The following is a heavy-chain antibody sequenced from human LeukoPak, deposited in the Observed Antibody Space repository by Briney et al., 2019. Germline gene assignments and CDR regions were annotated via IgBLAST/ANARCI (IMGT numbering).Heavy chain of an antibody. CDR3: AKDPRIAAAGSSNSNRDDY. V-gene: IGHV3-23*01. D-gene: IGHD6-13*01. CDR2: ISGSGGST. J-gene: IGHJ4*02. CDR1: GFTFSSYA. Sequence: PGGSLRLSCAASGFTFSSYAMSWVRQAPGKGLEWVSAISGSGGSTYYADSVKGRFTISRDNSKNTLYLQMNSLRAEDTAVYYCAKDPRIAAAGSSNSNRDDYWGQGTLVTVSS.